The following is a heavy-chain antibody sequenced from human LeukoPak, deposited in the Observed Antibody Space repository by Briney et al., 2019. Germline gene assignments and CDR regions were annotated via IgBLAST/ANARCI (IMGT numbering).Heavy chain of an antibody. CDR1: GYTFSGTGWY. CDR2: IYPYTGAT. D-gene: IGHD3-10*01. V-gene: IGHV1-2*02. CDR3: ARDGPAQMVDFDY. Sequence: DSVKVSFKSSGYTFSGTGWYLYWLRQAPGQGLEGMGWIYPYTGATHYAQKFQGRVAMTRDTSISTAYMELSRLRPDNTAVYYCARDGPAQMVDFDYWGQGTLVTVSS. J-gene: IGHJ4*02.